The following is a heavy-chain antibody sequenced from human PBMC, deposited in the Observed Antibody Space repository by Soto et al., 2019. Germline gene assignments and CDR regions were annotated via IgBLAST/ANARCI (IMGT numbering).Heavy chain of an antibody. V-gene: IGHV4-30-2*01. D-gene: IGHD6-13*01. CDR3: ARATIAASVGWFDP. CDR2: IYHSGST. J-gene: IGHJ5*02. CDR1: GDSISNALYS. Sequence: SSETLSLTCAVSGDSISNALYSWSWIRQPPGKGLEWIGYIYHSGSTFYNPSLKSRVTMSVDRSKNQFSLKVTSVTAADTAVYYCARATIAASVGWFDPWGQGTLVTVSS.